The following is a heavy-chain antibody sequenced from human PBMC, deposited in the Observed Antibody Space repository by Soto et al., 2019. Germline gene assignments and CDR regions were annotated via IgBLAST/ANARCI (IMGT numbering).Heavy chain of an antibody. CDR1: GGSVNSGSYY. V-gene: IGHV4-61*01. J-gene: IGHJ6*03. D-gene: IGHD2-21*01. CDR2: IYYSGST. Sequence: SETLSLTCTVPGGSVNSGSYYWSWIRQPPGKGLEWIGYIYYSGSTNYNPSLKSRVTISVDTSKNQFSLKLSSVTAADTAVYYCARLTSRQIPNNYYWYIHVWGKGSTVTV. CDR3: ARLTSRQIPNNYYWYIHV.